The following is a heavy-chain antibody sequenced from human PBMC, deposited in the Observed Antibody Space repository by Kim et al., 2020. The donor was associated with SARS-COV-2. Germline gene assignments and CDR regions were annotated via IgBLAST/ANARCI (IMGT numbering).Heavy chain of an antibody. D-gene: IGHD2-15*01. J-gene: IGHJ2*01. CDR1: GGSISSRSYH. Sequence: SETLSLTCTVSGGSISSRSYHWGWIRQPPGKGLEWIGSIYDSGSTYYNPSLKSRVTISVDTSKNQFSLKLSSVTAADTAVYYCARRIVVAAHWYFDLWGRGTLVTVSS. CDR2: IYDSGST. CDR3: ARRIVVAAHWYFDL. V-gene: IGHV4-39*01.